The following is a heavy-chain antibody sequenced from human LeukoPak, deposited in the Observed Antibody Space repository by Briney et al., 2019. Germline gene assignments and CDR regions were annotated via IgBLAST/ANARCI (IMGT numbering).Heavy chain of an antibody. CDR3: AKILSTAVVPTSGMDV. CDR1: GFTFSDYY. CDR2: ISSSGSTI. D-gene: IGHD3-22*01. V-gene: IGHV3-11*01. Sequence: GGSLRLSCAASGFTFSDYYMSWIRQAPGKGLEWVSYISSSGSTIYYADSVKGRFTISRDNSKNTLYLQMNSLRAEDTAVYYCAKILSTAVVPTSGMDVWGQGTTVTVSS. J-gene: IGHJ6*02.